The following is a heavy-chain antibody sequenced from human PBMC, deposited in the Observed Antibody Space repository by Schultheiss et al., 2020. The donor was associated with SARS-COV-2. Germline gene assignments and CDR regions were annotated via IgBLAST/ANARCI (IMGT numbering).Heavy chain of an antibody. D-gene: IGHD4-17*01. CDR1: GGSFSGYY. Sequence: SETLSLTCAVYGGSFSGYYWSWIRQPPGKGLEWIGEINHSGSTNYNPSLKSRVTISVDKSKNYFSLKLSSVTAADTAVYYCARADHYGNWFDPWGQGTLVTVSS. J-gene: IGHJ5*02. CDR2: INHSGST. V-gene: IGHV4-34*01. CDR3: ARADHYGNWFDP.